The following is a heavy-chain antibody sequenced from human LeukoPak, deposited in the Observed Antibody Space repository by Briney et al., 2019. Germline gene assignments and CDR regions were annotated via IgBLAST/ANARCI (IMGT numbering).Heavy chain of an antibody. D-gene: IGHD3-9*01. J-gene: IGHJ3*02. V-gene: IGHV3-33*01. CDR3: ASSDWYAAFDI. Sequence: GGSLRLSCAASGFTFSRYGMHWVRQAPGKGLEWVAVIWYDGSITYYADSVMGRFTISKDNSRNMLYLQMNSLRAEDTAVYYCASSDWYAAFDIWGQGTMVTVSS. CDR1: GFTFSRYG. CDR2: IWYDGSIT.